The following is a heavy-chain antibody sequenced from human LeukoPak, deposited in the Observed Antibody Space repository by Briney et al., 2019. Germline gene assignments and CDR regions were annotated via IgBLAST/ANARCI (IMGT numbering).Heavy chain of an antibody. V-gene: IGHV5-51*01. CDR1: GYSFTSYW. D-gene: IGHD7-27*01. J-gene: IGHJ4*02. CDR2: IYPGDCDT. Sequence: GESLKISWKGSGYSFTSYWIGWGRQRPGKGLEWMGIIYPGDCDTRYSPSFQGQGTISADKSISTPYLQWRSLKASDTAMFYCASHPPGPDDTADWGDYWGQGTLVTVSS. CDR3: ASHPPGPDDTADWGDY.